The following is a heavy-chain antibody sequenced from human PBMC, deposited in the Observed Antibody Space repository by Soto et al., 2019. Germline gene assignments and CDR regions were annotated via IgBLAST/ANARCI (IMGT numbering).Heavy chain of an antibody. Sequence: PGGSLRLSCAASGFTFSSYGMHWVRQAPGKGLEWVAVISYDGSNKYYADSVKGRFTISRDNSKNTLYLQMNSLRAEDTAFYYCAKDLAIAAAGTSFDYWGQGTLVTVSS. J-gene: IGHJ4*02. CDR3: AKDLAIAAAGTSFDY. D-gene: IGHD6-13*01. V-gene: IGHV3-30*18. CDR1: GFTFSSYG. CDR2: ISYDGSNK.